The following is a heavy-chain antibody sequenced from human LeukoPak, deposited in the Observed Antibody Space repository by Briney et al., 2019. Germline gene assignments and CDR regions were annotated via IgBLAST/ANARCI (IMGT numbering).Heavy chain of an antibody. D-gene: IGHD3-22*01. V-gene: IGHV1-46*01. Sequence: ASVKVSCKASGYTFTSYYMHWVRQAPGQGLEWMGIINPSGGSTSYAQKFQGRVTMTRDTSISTAYMELSRLRSDDTAVYYCARDRYDSSGYYYNWGQGTLVTVSS. CDR3: ARDRYDSSGYYYN. CDR1: GYTFTSYY. J-gene: IGHJ4*02. CDR2: INPSGGST.